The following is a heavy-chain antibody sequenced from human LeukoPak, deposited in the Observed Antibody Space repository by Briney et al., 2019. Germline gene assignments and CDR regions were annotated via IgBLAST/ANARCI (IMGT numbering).Heavy chain of an antibody. V-gene: IGHV1-2*02. CDR3: ARGGITGTTNYYCGMDV. CDR1: GYTFTGYY. J-gene: IGHJ6*02. D-gene: IGHD1-7*01. CDR2: INPNSGGT. Sequence: GASVKVSCKASGYTFTGYYMHWVRQAPGQGLEWMGWINPNSGGTNYAQKFQGRVTMTRDTSISTAYMELSRLRSDDTAVYYCARGGITGTTNYYCGMDVWGQGTTVTVSS.